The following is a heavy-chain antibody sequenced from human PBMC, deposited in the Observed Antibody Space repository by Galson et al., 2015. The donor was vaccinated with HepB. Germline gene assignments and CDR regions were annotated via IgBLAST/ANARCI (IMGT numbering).Heavy chain of an antibody. V-gene: IGHV1-69*04. CDR3: ATYVTYIGFDY. J-gene: IGHJ4*02. D-gene: IGHD2-21*02. CDR1: GETFSSYA. Sequence: SVKVSCKASGETFSSYAISWVRQAPGQGLEWMGRIIPILGIANYAQKFQGRVTITADKSTSTAYMELSSLRSEDTAVYYCATYVTYIGFDYWGQGTLVTVSS. CDR2: IIPILGIA.